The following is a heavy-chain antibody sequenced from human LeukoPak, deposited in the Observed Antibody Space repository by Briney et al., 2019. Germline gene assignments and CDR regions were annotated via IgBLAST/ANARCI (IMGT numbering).Heavy chain of an antibody. CDR3: ARDDYSETSGGTRD. CDR1: GFPFSNYW. CDR2: MKVDGGET. V-gene: IGHV3-7*01. J-gene: IGHJ4*02. Sequence: GGSLRLSCAASGFPFSNYWMSWVRQAPGKGLEWVADMKVDGGETNYVDSVKGRFTISRDNSKNTLYLQMNTLRDEDTGVYYCARDDYSETSGGTRDWGQGTLVTVST. D-gene: IGHD3-10*01.